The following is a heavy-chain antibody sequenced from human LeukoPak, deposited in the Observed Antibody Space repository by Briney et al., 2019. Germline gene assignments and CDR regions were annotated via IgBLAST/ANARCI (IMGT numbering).Heavy chain of an antibody. Sequence: GGSLRLSCAASGFTFSSYSINWVRQAPGKGLEWVSYISSSSSTIYYADSVKGRFTIFRDNAKNSLYLQLSSLRPEDTALYYCAKHLTATNTYIFFGLDVWGQGTSVTVSS. D-gene: IGHD1-26*01. CDR1: GFTFSSYS. V-gene: IGHV3-48*04. CDR2: ISSSSSTI. J-gene: IGHJ6*02. CDR3: AKHLTATNTYIFFGLDV.